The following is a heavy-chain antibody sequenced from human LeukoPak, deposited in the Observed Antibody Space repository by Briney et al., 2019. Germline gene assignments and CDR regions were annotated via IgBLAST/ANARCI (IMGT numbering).Heavy chain of an antibody. CDR1: GFTFDDYG. CDR3: ARAYSGYENYYYYYYMDV. D-gene: IGHD5-12*01. J-gene: IGHJ6*03. V-gene: IGHV3-20*04. CDR2: INWNGGNT. Sequence: PGGSLRLSXAASGFTFDDYGMSWVHQAPGKGLEWVSGINWNGGNTGYADSVKGRFTISRDNAKNSLYLQMNSLRAEDTALYYCARAYSGYENYYYYYYMDVWGKGTTVTVSS.